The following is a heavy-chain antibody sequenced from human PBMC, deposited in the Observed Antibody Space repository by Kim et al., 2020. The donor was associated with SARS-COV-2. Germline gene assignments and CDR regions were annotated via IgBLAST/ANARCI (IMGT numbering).Heavy chain of an antibody. CDR3: ARDLRLVVVHSFDY. J-gene: IGHJ4*02. Sequence: DSVKGRFTISRDNAKNSLDLQMNSLRDEETAVYYCARDLRLVVVHSFDYWGQGTLVTVSS. V-gene: IGHV3-48*02. D-gene: IGHD3-22*01.